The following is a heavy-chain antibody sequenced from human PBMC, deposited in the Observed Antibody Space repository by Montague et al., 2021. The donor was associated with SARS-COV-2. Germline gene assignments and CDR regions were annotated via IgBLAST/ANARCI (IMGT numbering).Heavy chain of an antibody. D-gene: IGHD2-2*01. CDR3: ARHALRYCISANCSPVGAIDF. V-gene: IGHV4-39*01. CDR2: VLSSGST. Sequence: SETLSLTCTVSGGSIFSNSFYWGWIRQSPGQGLERIGNVLSSGSTFYNPSLRSRVTMSEDMSKNQFSLKLMSVTAADTAVYYCARHALRYCISANCSPVGAIDFWGQGILVTVSS. CDR1: GGSIFSNSFY. J-gene: IGHJ4*02.